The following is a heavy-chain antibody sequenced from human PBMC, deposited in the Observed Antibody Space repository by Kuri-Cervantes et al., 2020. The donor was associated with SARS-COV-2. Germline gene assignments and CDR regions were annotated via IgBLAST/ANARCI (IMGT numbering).Heavy chain of an antibody. CDR3: ARGPHSSGFVVNWFDP. CDR2: INPDGSYT. V-gene: IGHV3-74*01. CDR1: GFTFSGHW. D-gene: IGHD3-22*01. J-gene: IGHJ5*02. Sequence: LSLTCAASGFTFSGHWIHWVRQAPGKGPGWVSRINPDGSYTNNADSVKGRFTLSRDNAKNMLFLQMNSLRAEDTAVYYCARGPHSSGFVVNWFDPWGQGTLVTVSS.